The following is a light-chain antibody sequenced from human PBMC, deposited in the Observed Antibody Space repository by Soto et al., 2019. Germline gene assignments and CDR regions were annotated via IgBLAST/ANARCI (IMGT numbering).Light chain of an antibody. Sequence: EIVMAPSPATLSVSPGERATLSCRASQSVSSNLAWYQQKRGQAPRLLIYGASSRATGIPARFSGSGSGTEFTLTIGSLQSDDFALYYCQQYNNWPPPCTFGQGTKVDI. CDR2: GAS. CDR1: QSVSSN. J-gene: IGKJ1*01. V-gene: IGKV3-15*01. CDR3: QQYNNWPPPCT.